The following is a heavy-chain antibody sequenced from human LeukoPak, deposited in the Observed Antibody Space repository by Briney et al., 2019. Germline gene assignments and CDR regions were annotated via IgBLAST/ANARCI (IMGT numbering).Heavy chain of an antibody. CDR3: ARIHSTMVRGNYMDV. D-gene: IGHD3-10*01. J-gene: IGHJ6*03. V-gene: IGHV4-38-2*02. CDR2: IYHSGST. CDR1: GYSISSGYY. Sequence: NASETLSLTCTVSGYSISSGYYWGWIRQPPGKGLGWIGSIYHSGSTYYNPSLKSRVTTSADTSKNQFSLKVTSVTAADTAEYYCARIHSTMVRGNYMDVWGKGTTVTISS.